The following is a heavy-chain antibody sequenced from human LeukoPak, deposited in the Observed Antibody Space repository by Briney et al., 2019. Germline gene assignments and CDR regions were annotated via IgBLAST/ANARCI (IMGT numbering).Heavy chain of an antibody. Sequence: GGSLQLSCAASGFTVSSNHMTWVRQAPGKGLEWVSIIYSGGNTYYADSAKGRFTISRDNSKNTLYLQMNSLRAEDTAVYYCARGHSGTSFFDYWGQGILVTVSS. CDR1: GFTVSSNH. V-gene: IGHV3-66*01. CDR3: ARGHSGTSFFDY. CDR2: IYSGGNT. D-gene: IGHD3-10*01. J-gene: IGHJ4*02.